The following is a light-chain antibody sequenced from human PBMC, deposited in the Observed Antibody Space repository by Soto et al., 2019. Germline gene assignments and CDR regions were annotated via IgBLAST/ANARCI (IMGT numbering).Light chain of an antibody. CDR3: QSYDSSLSGV. V-gene: IGLV1-40*01. CDR1: SSNIGAGYD. Sequence: VLKQPPSVSGAPGQRVTISCTGSSSNIGAGYDVHWYQQLPGTAPKLLIYGNSNRPSGVPDRFSGSKSGTSASLAITGLQAEDEADYYCQSYDSSLSGVFGTGTKVTVL. CDR2: GNS. J-gene: IGLJ1*01.